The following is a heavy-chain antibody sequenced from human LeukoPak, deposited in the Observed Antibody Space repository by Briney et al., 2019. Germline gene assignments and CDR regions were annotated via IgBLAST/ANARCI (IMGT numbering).Heavy chain of an antibody. Sequence: GGSLRLSCAASGFTVSSNYMSWVRQAPGKGLEWVSVIYSGGSTYYADSVKGRFTISRDNSKNTLYLQMNSPRAEDTAVYYCATEYSSSSFDYWGQGTLVTVSS. V-gene: IGHV3-66*02. J-gene: IGHJ4*02. CDR1: GFTVSSNY. CDR3: ATEYSSSSFDY. CDR2: IYSGGST. D-gene: IGHD6-6*01.